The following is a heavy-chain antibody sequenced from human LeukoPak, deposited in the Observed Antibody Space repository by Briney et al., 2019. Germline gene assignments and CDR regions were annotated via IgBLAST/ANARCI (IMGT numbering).Heavy chain of an antibody. J-gene: IGHJ4*02. D-gene: IGHD1-26*01. CDR2: ISAYNGNT. Sequence: ASVKVSCKASGYTFTSYGISWVRQAPGQGLEWMGWISAYNGNTNYAQKLQGRVTMTTDTSTSTVYMELSSLRSEDTAVYYCARGGEREVIDYWGQGTLVTVSS. CDR3: ARGGEREVIDY. V-gene: IGHV1-18*01. CDR1: GYTFTSYG.